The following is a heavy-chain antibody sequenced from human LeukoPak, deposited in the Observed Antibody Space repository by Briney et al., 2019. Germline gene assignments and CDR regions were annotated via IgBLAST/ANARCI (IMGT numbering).Heavy chain of an antibody. V-gene: IGHV4-31*03. CDR3: ASSFYSDSSGYIFQP. D-gene: IGHD3-22*01. Sequence: SQTLSLTCTVSGGSISSGGYYWSWIRQHPGKGLEWIGYIQNSGSTYYNPSLKSRVTMSVVMSKNQFSLKLSSVTAADTAVYYCASSFYSDSSGYIFQPWGQGTLVTVS. J-gene: IGHJ1*01. CDR1: GGSISSGGYY. CDR2: IQNSGST.